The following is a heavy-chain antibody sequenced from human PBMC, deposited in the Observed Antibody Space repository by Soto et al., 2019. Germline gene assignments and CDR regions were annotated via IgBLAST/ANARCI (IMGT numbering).Heavy chain of an antibody. V-gene: IGHV3-33*01. J-gene: IGHJ6*02. CDR3: ARDPMGSSTTPYYYYGMDV. CDR2: IWYDGNNK. CDR1: GFTFSSYG. D-gene: IGHD2-2*01. Sequence: GGSLRLSCAASGFTFSSYGMHWVRQAPGKGLEWVAVIWYDGNNKYYADSVKGRFTISRDNSKNTLYLQMNSLRAEDTAVYYCARDPMGSSTTPYYYYGMDVWGQGTTVTVSS.